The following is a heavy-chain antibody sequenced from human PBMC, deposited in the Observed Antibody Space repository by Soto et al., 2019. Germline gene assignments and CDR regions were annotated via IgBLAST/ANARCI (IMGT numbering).Heavy chain of an antibody. CDR1: YYTFDTYA. D-gene: IGHD3-10*01. V-gene: IGHV1-18*01. Sequence: ASVKVSCKASYYTFDTYAIPWVRQAPGQGLEWMGWITGYNGNTNYAQTLRGRGTMPTDTSNKQISLRLRSVTAADTDVYYCERDLQSATMNRGVPLADHSFDPWGHGTLVTVSS. CDR3: ERDLQSATMNRGVPLADHSFDP. CDR2: ITGYNGNT. J-gene: IGHJ5*02.